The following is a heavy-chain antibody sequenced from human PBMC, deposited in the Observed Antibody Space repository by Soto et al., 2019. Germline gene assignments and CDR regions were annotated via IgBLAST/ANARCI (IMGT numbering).Heavy chain of an antibody. Sequence: EVKLVESGGGLVQPGGSLRLSCAASGFTVSSSYMSWVRQAPGKGLEWVSVIYIGGTSYYADSVRGRFTISRHNSENTKDLQMNSRRAEDTAVYYCARDLRLGGFGEFDLWGRGTLVTVSS. CDR1: GFTVSSSY. V-gene: IGHV3-53*04. CDR2: IYIGGTS. J-gene: IGHJ2*01. CDR3: ARDLRLGGFGEFDL. D-gene: IGHD3-10*01.